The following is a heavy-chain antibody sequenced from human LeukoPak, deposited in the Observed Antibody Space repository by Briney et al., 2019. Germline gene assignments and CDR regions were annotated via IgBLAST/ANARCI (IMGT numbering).Heavy chain of an antibody. V-gene: IGHV4-39*02. CDR3: AREGNWSGYHEFDY. D-gene: IGHD3-3*01. CDR2: IYYSGST. CDR1: GGSISSSSYY. Sequence: TSETLSPTCTVSGGSISSSSYYWGWIRQPPGKGLEWIGSIYYSGSTYYNPSLKSRVTISVDTSKNQFSLKLSSVTAADTAVYYCAREGNWSGYHEFDYWGQGTLVTVSS. J-gene: IGHJ4*02.